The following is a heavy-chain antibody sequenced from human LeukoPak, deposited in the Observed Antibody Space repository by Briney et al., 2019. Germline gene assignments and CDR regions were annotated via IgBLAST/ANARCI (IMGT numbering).Heavy chain of an antibody. Sequence: GESLKISGEASGYSFTSYWIAWVRQMPGKGLEWMGIIYPGDSDTRYSPSFQGQVTISADKSISTAYLQWSSLKASDTAMYYCARHPRSGSYYYFDYWGQGTLVTVSS. CDR2: IYPGDSDT. CDR3: ARHPRSGSYYYFDY. V-gene: IGHV5-51*01. CDR1: GYSFTSYW. D-gene: IGHD1-26*01. J-gene: IGHJ4*02.